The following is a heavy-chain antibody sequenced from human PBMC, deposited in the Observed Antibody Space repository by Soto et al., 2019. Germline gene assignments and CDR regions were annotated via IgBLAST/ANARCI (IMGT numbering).Heavy chain of an antibody. D-gene: IGHD4-17*01. CDR1: GFTFSSYA. CDR2: ISGSGGST. V-gene: IGHV3-23*01. J-gene: IGHJ6*03. Sequence: GGSLRLSCAASGFTFSSYAMSWVRQAPGKGLEWVSAISGSGGSTYYADSVKGRFTISRDNSKNTLYLQMNSLRAEDTAVYYCANWNYGDPSYYYYYMDVWGKGTTVTVSS. CDR3: ANWNYGDPSYYYYYMDV.